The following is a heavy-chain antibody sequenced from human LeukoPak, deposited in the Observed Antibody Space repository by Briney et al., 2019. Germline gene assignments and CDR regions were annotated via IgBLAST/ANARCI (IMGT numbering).Heavy chain of an antibody. J-gene: IGHJ2*01. Sequence: SETLSLTCTVSGYSISSGYYWGWIRQPPGKGLEWIGSIYHSGSTSYNPSLKSRVTISVDTSKNQFSLKLSSVTAADTAVYYCARFRYFDLWGRGTLVTVSS. CDR3: ARFRYFDL. CDR1: GYSISSGYY. CDR2: IYHSGST. V-gene: IGHV4-38-2*02.